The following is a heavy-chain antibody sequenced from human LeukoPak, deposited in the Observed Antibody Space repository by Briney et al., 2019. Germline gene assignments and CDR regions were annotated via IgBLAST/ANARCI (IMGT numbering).Heavy chain of an antibody. Sequence: GGSLRLSCAASGFTFSSYGMHWVRQAPGKGLEWVSAISGSGGSTYYADSVKGRFTISRDNSKNTLYLQMNSLRAEDTAVYYCAKDGGRVDTAMVLPYYFDYWGQGTLVTVSS. CDR1: GFTFSSYG. J-gene: IGHJ4*02. V-gene: IGHV3-23*01. D-gene: IGHD5-18*01. CDR3: AKDGGRVDTAMVLPYYFDY. CDR2: ISGSGGST.